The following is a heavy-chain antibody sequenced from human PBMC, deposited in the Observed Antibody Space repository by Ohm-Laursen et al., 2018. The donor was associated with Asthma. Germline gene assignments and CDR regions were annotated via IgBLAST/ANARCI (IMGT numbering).Heavy chain of an antibody. J-gene: IGHJ3*02. CDR2: IYYSGST. Sequence: SDTLSLTCTVSGGSISSSSYYWGWIRQPPGKGLEWIGSIYYSGSTYYNPSLKSRVTISVDTSKNQFSLKLSSVTAADTAVYYCVTREDAFDIWGQGTMVTVSS. CDR1: GGSISSSSYY. V-gene: IGHV4-39*01. D-gene: IGHD5-24*01. CDR3: VTREDAFDI.